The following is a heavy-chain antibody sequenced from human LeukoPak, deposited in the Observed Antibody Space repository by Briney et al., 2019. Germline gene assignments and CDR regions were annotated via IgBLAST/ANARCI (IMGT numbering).Heavy chain of an antibody. V-gene: IGHV4-59*08. D-gene: IGHD1-26*01. CDR3: ATSYSGNYNDAFDI. CDR1: GGSIRNHY. J-gene: IGHJ3*02. CDR2: IYYTGST. Sequence: SETLSLTCSVSGGSIRNHYWSWIRQPPGKGLEWIGFIYYTGSTDYNPSLKSRVTISVDTSKNRFSLKLSSVTAADTAVYFCATSYSGNYNDAFDIRGQGTMVTVSS.